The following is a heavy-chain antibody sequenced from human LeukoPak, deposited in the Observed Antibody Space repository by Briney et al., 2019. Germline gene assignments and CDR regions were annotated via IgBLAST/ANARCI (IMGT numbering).Heavy chain of an antibody. CDR2: IRAEAYDGTT. D-gene: IGHD4-23*01. V-gene: IGHV3-49*04. Sequence: GGSLRLSCTVSGFSFRDYPLSWVRQAPGRGLEWIGFIRAEAYDGTTEYVPSVRGRFTISREDSKSIAYLQMNRLKTDDTAVYYCTRDYGGNSDRGPWGQGTLVTVSS. J-gene: IGHJ5*02. CDR3: TRDYGGNSDRGP. CDR1: GFSFRDYP.